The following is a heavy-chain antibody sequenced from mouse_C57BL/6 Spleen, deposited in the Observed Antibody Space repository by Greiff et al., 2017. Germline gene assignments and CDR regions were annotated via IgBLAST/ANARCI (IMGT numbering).Heavy chain of an antibody. V-gene: IGHV1-15*01. J-gene: IGHJ3*01. CDR3: THYGSPWFAY. D-gene: IGHD2-1*01. CDR2: IDPETGGT. Sequence: QVQLQQSGAELVRPGASVTLSCKASGYTFTDYEMHWVKQTPVHGLEWIGAIDPETGGTAYNQKFKGKAILTADKSSSTAYMELRSLTSEDSAVYYCTHYGSPWFAYWGQGTLVTVSA. CDR1: GYTFTDYE.